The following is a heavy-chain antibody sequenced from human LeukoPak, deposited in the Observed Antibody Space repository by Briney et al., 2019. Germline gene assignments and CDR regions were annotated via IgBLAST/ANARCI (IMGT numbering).Heavy chain of an antibody. CDR2: ISSSGSTI. D-gene: IGHD2-15*01. Sequence: GGSLRLSCAASGFTFSDYYMSWIRQAPGKGLDWVSYISSSGSTIYYAESVKGRFTISRDNAKNSLYLQMNSLRAEDTAVYYCARSEDYYYMDVWGKGTTVTVSS. V-gene: IGHV3-11*01. CDR1: GFTFSDYY. CDR3: ARSEDYYYMDV. J-gene: IGHJ6*03.